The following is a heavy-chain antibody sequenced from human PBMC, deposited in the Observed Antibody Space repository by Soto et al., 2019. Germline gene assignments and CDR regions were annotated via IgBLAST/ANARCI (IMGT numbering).Heavy chain of an antibody. CDR1: GYTFTSYG. V-gene: IGHV1-18*01. J-gene: IGHJ3*02. CDR2: ISAYNGNT. CDR3: ARGDYYDSSGYSGAFDI. D-gene: IGHD3-22*01. Sequence: SVKVSCKASGYTFTSYGISWVRQAPGQGLEWMGWISAYNGNTNCAQKLQGRVTMTTDTSTSTAYMELRSLRSDDTAVYYCARGDYYDSSGYSGAFDIWGQGTMVTVSS.